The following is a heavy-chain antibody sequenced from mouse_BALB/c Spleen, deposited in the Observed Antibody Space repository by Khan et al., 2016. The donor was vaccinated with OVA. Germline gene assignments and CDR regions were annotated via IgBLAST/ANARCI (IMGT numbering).Heavy chain of an antibody. CDR1: GFSLTNYG. CDR2: IWSDGST. CDR3: DRQPYYHYYIMDY. V-gene: IGHV2-6-1*01. D-gene: IGHD2-10*01. Sequence: QVQLQQSGPGLVAPSQSLSITCTISGFSLTNYGVHWVRQPPGKGLEWLVVIWSDGSTAYNSALISRLSISKDNSKSQVFLKMNSLQTDDTAMYYCDRQPYYHYYIMDYWGQGTSVTVSS. J-gene: IGHJ4*01.